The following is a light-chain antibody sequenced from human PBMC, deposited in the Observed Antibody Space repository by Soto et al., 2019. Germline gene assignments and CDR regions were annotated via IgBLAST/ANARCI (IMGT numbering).Light chain of an antibody. J-gene: IGLJ3*02. CDR3: QSYDNSLSGSGV. CDR1: SSNIGDNP. V-gene: IGLV1-40*01. CDR2: GNS. Sequence: QSVLTQPPSASGTPGQRITISCSGSSSNIGDNPVNWYHQIAGTAPKLLIYGNSNRPSGVPDRFSGSKSGTSASLAVNGLQAEDEAHYYCQSYDNSLSGSGVFGGGTKLTVL.